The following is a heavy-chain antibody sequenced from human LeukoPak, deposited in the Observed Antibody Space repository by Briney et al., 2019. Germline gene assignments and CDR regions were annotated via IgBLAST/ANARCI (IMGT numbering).Heavy chain of an antibody. J-gene: IGHJ6*03. CDR3: ARDRAGYCSSTSCYYYYYYMDV. V-gene: IGHV1-18*01. D-gene: IGHD2-2*01. CDR1: GGTFSSYA. CDR2: ISAYNGNT. Sequence: RGASVTVSCKASGGTFSSYAIGWVRQAPGQGLEWMGWISAYNGNTNYAQKLQGRVTMTTDTSTSTAYMELRSLRSDDTAVYYCARDRAGYCSSTSCYYYYYYMDVWGKGTTVTVSS.